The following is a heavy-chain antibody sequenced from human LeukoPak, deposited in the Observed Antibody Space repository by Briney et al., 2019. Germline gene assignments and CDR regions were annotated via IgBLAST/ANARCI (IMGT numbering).Heavy chain of an antibody. J-gene: IGHJ4*02. Sequence: SETLSLTCTVSXGSISSGTYYWSWLRQHPGKGLQWIGYIHSSGSTYYNPSLKSRVTISEDTSKNTFSLKLSSVTAADTAVYYCARAFSGDYAWLDYWGQGTLVTVSS. D-gene: IGHD4-17*01. CDR3: ARAFSGDYAWLDY. V-gene: IGHV4-31*03. CDR1: XGSISSGTYY. CDR2: IHSSGST.